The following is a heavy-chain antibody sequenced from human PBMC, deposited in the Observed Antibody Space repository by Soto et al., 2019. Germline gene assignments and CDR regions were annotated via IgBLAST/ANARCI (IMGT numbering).Heavy chain of an antibody. CDR3: AHRRDRPEFDY. Sequence: QITLKESGPPLVKPTQTLTLTCTFSGFSLSASGVGVGWIRQPPGRALEWLALIYWDDDKRYRPSLKSRLTIAKNTSKHQVVLTMTNMDPVDTATYFCAHRRDRPEFDYWGQGTLVTVSS. V-gene: IGHV2-5*02. J-gene: IGHJ4*02. CDR2: IYWDDDK. CDR1: GFSLSASGVG.